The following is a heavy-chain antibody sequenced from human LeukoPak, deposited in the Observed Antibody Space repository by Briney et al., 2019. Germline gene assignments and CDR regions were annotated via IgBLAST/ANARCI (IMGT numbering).Heavy chain of an antibody. D-gene: IGHD3-3*01. CDR1: GGSFSGYY. V-gene: IGHV4-34*01. Sequence: SETLSLTCAVYGGSFSGYYWSWIRQPPGKGLEWIGEINHSGSTNYNPSLKSRVTISVDTSKNQFSLKLSSVTAADTAVYYCAGGTRDITIFGVVDYWGQGTLVTVSS. J-gene: IGHJ4*02. CDR2: INHSGST. CDR3: AGGTRDITIFGVVDY.